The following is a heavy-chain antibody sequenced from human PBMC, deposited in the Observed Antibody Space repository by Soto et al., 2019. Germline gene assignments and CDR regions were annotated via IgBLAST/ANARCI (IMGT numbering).Heavy chain of an antibody. J-gene: IGHJ6*03. CDR1: SGSISSSNW. V-gene: IGHV4-4*02. CDR3: ARAIPYYDILTGYYMDV. CDR2: IYHSGST. D-gene: IGHD3-9*01. Sequence: SETLSLTWAVSSGSISSSNWLSWVRQPPGKGLEWIGEIYHSGSTNYNPSLKSRVTISVDKSKNQSSLKLSSVTAADTAVYYCARAIPYYDILTGYYMDVWGKGTTVTVSS.